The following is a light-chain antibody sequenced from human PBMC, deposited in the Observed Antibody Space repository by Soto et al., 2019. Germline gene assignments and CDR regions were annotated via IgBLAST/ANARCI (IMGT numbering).Light chain of an antibody. CDR1: QSVSSY. CDR3: QQRSNWPRT. Sequence: EIVLTQSPGTLSLSPGERATLSCRASQSVSSYLAWYQQKPGQAPRLLIYDASNRATGIPARFSGSGSGTDFTLTISSLEPEDFAVYYCQQRSNWPRTCGQGTKVDIK. CDR2: DAS. V-gene: IGKV3-11*01. J-gene: IGKJ1*01.